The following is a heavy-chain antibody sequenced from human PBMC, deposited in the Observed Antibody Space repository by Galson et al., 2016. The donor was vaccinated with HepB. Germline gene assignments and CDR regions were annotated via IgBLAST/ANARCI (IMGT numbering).Heavy chain of an antibody. CDR2: TSGSGGST. D-gene: IGHD3-10*01. CDR1: GFTFSNYA. J-gene: IGHJ4*02. CDR3: GKQDRWVRGGGLLKYYFDY. V-gene: IGHV3-23*01. Sequence: SLRLSCAASGFTFSNYAMSWVRQAPGKGLEWVSATSGSGGSTYYADSVKGRFTISRDNSKKTLYLQMKSLRAEDTAVYYFGKQDRWVRGGGLLKYYFDYWGQGTLLTVSS.